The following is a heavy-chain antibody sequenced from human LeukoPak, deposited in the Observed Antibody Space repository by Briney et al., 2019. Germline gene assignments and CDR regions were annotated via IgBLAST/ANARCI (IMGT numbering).Heavy chain of an antibody. J-gene: IGHJ4*02. V-gene: IGHV1-3*01. CDR1: GGTYSSYA. Sequence: GASVKVSCKASGGTYSSYAISWVRQAPGQRLEWMGWINAGNGNTKYSQKFQGRVTITRDTSASTAYMELSSLRSEDTAVYYCARVWLRGPVNTRLTDYGDYAEGYFDYWGQGTLVTVSS. D-gene: IGHD4-17*01. CDR2: INAGNGNT. CDR3: ARVWLRGPVNTRLTDYGDYAEGYFDY.